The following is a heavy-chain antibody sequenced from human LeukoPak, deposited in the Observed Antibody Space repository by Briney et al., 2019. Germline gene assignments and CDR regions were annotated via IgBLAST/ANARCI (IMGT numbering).Heavy chain of an antibody. Sequence: GGSLRLSCAAAELTFSDYYMSWIRQAPGKGLEWVAYITSSGDDIYYADSVKGRFTISRDNAKNALFLRMSSLRVEDTATYYCASDIVATSGDFWGQGTLVSVSS. D-gene: IGHD5-12*01. CDR2: ITSSGDDI. V-gene: IGHV3-11*01. CDR1: ELTFSDYY. CDR3: ASDIVATSGDF. J-gene: IGHJ4*02.